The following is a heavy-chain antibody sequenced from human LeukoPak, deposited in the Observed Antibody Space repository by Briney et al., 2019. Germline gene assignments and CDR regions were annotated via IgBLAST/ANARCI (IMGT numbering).Heavy chain of an antibody. V-gene: IGHV3-30*18. CDR2: ISYDGSNK. Sequence: GGSLRLSCAASGFTFSSYAMSWVRQAPGKGLEWVAVISYDGSNKYYADSVKGRFTISRDNSKNTLYLQMNSLRAEDTAVYYCAKTYYYDSSGYPGLYYYYYGMDVWGQGTTVTVSS. CDR3: AKTYYYDSSGYPGLYYYYYGMDV. D-gene: IGHD3-22*01. CDR1: GFTFSSYA. J-gene: IGHJ6*02.